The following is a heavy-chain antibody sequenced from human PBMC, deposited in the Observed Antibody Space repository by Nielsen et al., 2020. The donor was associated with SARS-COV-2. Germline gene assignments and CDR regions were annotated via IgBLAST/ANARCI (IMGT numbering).Heavy chain of an antibody. D-gene: IGHD1-26*01. CDR2: ISNSGGST. J-gene: IGHJ4*02. V-gene: IGHV3-23*01. Sequence: GESLKISCAASGFTFSNYAMSWVRQSPGKGLEWVSAISNSGGSTYYAASVKGRFTISRDNSKNSLYLQMNSLRTEDTALYYCAKDMSRFVGARAFDYWGQGTLVTVSS. CDR3: AKDMSRFVGARAFDY. CDR1: GFTFSNYA.